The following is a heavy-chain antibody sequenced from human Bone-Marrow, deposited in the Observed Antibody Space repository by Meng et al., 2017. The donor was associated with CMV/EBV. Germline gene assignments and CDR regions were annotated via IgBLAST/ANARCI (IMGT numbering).Heavy chain of an antibody. D-gene: IGHD2-2*03. V-gene: IGHV3-21*01. CDR3: ARDLPNGYCSSTSCTPGFDY. Sequence: SSYSMNWVRQAPGKGLEWVSSISSSSSYIYYADSVKGRFTISRDNAKNSLYLQMNSLRAEDTAVYYCARDLPNGYCSSTSCTPGFDYWGQGTLVTSPQ. CDR2: ISSSSSYI. J-gene: IGHJ4*02. CDR1: SSYS.